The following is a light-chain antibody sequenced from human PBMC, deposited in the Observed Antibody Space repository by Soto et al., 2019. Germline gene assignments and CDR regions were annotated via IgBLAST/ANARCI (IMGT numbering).Light chain of an antibody. CDR3: QQNNNWPRT. V-gene: IGKV3-15*01. Sequence: EIVMTQSPATLSVSPGERATISCRASQRVSSNLVWYQQKPGQAPRLLIYGASTRATGIPARFSGSGSGTEFTLTISSLQSEDFAVYYCQQNNNWPRTFGQGTKVDIK. CDR2: GAS. J-gene: IGKJ1*01. CDR1: QRVSSN.